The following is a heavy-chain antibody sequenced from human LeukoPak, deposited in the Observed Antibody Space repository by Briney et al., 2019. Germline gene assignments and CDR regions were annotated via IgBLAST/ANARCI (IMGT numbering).Heavy chain of an antibody. CDR1: GFTFSSYW. V-gene: IGHV3-7*01. J-gene: IGHJ4*02. CDR2: INQDGSEK. CDR3: ARAGSLWFGESKFDY. Sequence: GGSLRLSCAASGFTFSSYWMSWVRQAPGKGLEWVANINQDGSEKYYVDSVKGRFSISRDNAKNSLYLQMNSLRAEDTVVYYCARAGSLWFGESKFDYWGQGTLVTVSS. D-gene: IGHD3-10*01.